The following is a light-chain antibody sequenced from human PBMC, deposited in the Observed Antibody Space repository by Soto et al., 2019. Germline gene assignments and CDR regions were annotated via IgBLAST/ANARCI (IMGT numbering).Light chain of an antibody. J-gene: IGLJ1*01. CDR1: SSNIGVTY. CDR2: END. CDR3: GTWDSSLSADV. V-gene: IGLV1-51*02. Sequence: QSVLTQPPSVSAAPGQKVTISCSGSSSNIGVTYVYLYQQPPAAAPKLLIYENDKRPSGIPDRFSGSKSGTSATLGIDGLHTGDEAEYYCGTWDSSLSADVFGTGTKLTVL.